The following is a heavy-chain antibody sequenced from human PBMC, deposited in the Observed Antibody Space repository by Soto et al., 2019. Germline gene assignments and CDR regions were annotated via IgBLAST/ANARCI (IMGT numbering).Heavy chain of an antibody. Sequence: QVQLQESGPGLVRPSETLSLTCTVSGGSVSGGSYFWSWVRQPPGKGLEWIGYFYYSGSTKYNPSLKSRGTILEDTSKSQFPRKLNSGTAADTAGYYWAREGRMGTVDYWGQGALGTVSS. V-gene: IGHV4-61*01. CDR3: AREGRMGTVDY. CDR2: FYYSGST. D-gene: IGHD2-8*02. J-gene: IGHJ4*02. CDR1: GGSVSGGSYF.